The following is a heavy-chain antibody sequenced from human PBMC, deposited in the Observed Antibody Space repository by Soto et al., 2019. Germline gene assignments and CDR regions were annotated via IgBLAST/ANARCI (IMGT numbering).Heavy chain of an antibody. V-gene: IGHV4-31*03. D-gene: IGHD3-3*01. CDR2: IYYSGST. CDR3: ARAGSVYDFWSGYIPRDYYYGMDV. Sequence: SETLSLTCTVSGGSISSGGYYWSWIRQHPGKGLEWIGYIYYSGSTYYNPSLKSRVTISVDTSKNQFSLKLSSVTAADTAVYYCARAGSVYDFWSGYIPRDYYYGMDVWGQGTTVTVSS. J-gene: IGHJ6*02. CDR1: GGSISSGGYY.